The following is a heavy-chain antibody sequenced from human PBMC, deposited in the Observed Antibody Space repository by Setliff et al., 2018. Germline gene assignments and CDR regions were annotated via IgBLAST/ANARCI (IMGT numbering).Heavy chain of an antibody. D-gene: IGHD3-16*02. V-gene: IGHV3-23*01. CDR2: ISGSGGST. J-gene: IGHJ4*02. CDR1: GFTFSSYA. CDR3: ARGKNFDDYVWGSYRYWSPNYYFDY. Sequence: PGGSLRLSCAASGFTFSSYAMSWVRQAPGKGLEWVSAISGSGGSTYYADSVKGRFTISRDNSKNTLYLQMNSLRAEDTAVYYCARGKNFDDYVWGSYRYWSPNYYFDYWGQGTLVTVSS.